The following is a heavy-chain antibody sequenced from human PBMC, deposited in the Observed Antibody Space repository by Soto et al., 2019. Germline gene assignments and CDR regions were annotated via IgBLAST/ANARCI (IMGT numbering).Heavy chain of an antibody. CDR1: GYTFTSYG. Sequence: ASVKVSCKASGYTFTSYGISWVRQAPGQGLEWMGWISAYNGNTNYAQKLQGRVTMTTDTSTSTAYMELRSLRSDDTAVYYCARVGIAAADPDNWFDPWGQGTLVTVSS. D-gene: IGHD6-13*01. J-gene: IGHJ5*02. CDR2: ISAYNGNT. CDR3: ARVGIAAADPDNWFDP. V-gene: IGHV1-18*01.